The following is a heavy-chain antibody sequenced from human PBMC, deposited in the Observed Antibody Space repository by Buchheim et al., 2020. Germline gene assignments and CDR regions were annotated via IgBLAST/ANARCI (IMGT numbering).Heavy chain of an antibody. CDR3: ARPPRDSVYYYGMDV. V-gene: IGHV1-46*01. CDR1: GYTFTSYY. CDR2: INPSGGST. D-gene: IGHD5/OR15-5a*01. Sequence: QVQLVQSGAEVKKPGASVKVSCKASGYTFTSYYMHWVRQAPGQGLDWMGIINPSGGSTSYAQKFQGRVTMTRYTSTGTVYMELSSLGSEETGVYYCARPPRDSVYYYGMDVWGQGTT. J-gene: IGHJ6*02.